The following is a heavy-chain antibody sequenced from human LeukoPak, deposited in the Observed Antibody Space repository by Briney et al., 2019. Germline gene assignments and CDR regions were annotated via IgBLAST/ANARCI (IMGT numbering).Heavy chain of an antibody. J-gene: IGHJ4*02. D-gene: IGHD6-19*01. V-gene: IGHV3-48*01. Sequence: GRSLRLSCAASAFTFSSYSMNWVRQAPGKGLEWVSYISSSSTTIYYADSVKGRFTISGDNAKNSLYLQMNSLRAEDTAVYYCARGSSGWYLGYWGQGTLVTVSS. CDR3: ARGSSGWYLGY. CDR2: ISSSSTTI. CDR1: AFTFSSYS.